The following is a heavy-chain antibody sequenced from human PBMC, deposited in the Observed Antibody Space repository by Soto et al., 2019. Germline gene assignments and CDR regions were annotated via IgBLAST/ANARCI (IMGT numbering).Heavy chain of an antibody. CDR2: INSDGSST. Sequence: EVQLVESGGGLVQPGGSLRLSCAASGFTFSSYWMHWVRQAPGKGLVWVSSINSDGSSTSYADSVKGRFTISRDNAKNTLYLQMNSLRAEDTAVYYCASGYYTQYYYYGMDVWGQGTTVTVSS. V-gene: IGHV3-74*01. CDR1: GFTFSSYW. CDR3: ASGYYTQYYYYGMDV. D-gene: IGHD3-3*01. J-gene: IGHJ6*02.